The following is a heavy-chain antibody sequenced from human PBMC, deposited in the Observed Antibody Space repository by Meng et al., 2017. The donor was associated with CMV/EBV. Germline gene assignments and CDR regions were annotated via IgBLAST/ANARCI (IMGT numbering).Heavy chain of an antibody. V-gene: IGHV3-48*03. J-gene: IGHJ6*02. CDR1: GFTYTNDE. D-gene: IGHD3-10*01. CDR2: ISSSGSTR. Sequence: GGSLRLSCVGSGFTYTNDEMIWVRQAPGKGLECVGYISSSGSTRLYADSVKGRFTVSRDNAKNSVYLQMSSLRVEDTGIYYCANVDYNYYYAMAVWGLGTTVTVSS. CDR3: ANVDYNYYYAMAV.